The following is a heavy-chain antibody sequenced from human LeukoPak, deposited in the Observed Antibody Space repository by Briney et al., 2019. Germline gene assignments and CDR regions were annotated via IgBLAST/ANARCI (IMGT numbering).Heavy chain of an antibody. CDR2: ISYSGTT. D-gene: IGHD1-26*01. J-gene: IGHJ6*03. Sequence: PSETLSLTCTVSGGSISSGSYYWGWIRQSPGKGLEWIASISYSGTTYYNPSLKSRVTISVDTSKNQFSLKLTSVTAADTAVYYCARISRPADRTVGPYYMNVWGKGATVTVSS. V-gene: IGHV4-39*01. CDR1: GGSISSGSYY. CDR3: ARISRPADRTVGPYYMNV.